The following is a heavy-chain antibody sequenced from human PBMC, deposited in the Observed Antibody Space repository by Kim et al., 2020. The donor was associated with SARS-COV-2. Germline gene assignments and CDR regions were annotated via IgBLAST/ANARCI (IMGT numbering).Heavy chain of an antibody. CDR2: ISAYNGNT. CDR1: GYTFTSYG. Sequence: ASVKVSCKASGYTFTSYGISWVRQAPGQGLEWMGWISAYNGNTNYAQKLQGRVTMTTDTSTSTAYMELRSLRSDDTAVYYCAKASSGENDYDFWSGYYFSYYYYGVDVWGQGTTATVSS. V-gene: IGHV1-18*01. D-gene: IGHD3-3*01. J-gene: IGHJ6*02. CDR3: AKASSGENDYDFWSGYYFSYYYYGVDV.